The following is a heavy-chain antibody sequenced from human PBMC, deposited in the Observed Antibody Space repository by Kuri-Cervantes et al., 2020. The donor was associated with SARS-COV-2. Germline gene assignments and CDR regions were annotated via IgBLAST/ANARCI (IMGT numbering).Heavy chain of an antibody. CDR3: ARDSYYDFWSGYYSY. CDR2: IYYSGST. V-gene: IGHV4-59*02. CDR1: GGSASSYY. Sequence: SETLSLTCSVSGGSASSYYWSWIRQPPGKGLEWIGYIYYSGSTNYNPSLKSRVTISVDTSKNQFSLKLSPVTAADTAVYYCARDSYYDFWSGYYSYWGQGTLVTVSS. J-gene: IGHJ4*02. D-gene: IGHD3-3*01.